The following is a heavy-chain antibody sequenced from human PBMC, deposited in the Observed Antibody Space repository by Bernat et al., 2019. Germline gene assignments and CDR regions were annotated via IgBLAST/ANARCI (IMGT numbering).Heavy chain of an antibody. V-gene: IGHV1-2*04. CDR3: ARGGILSFRAVIGYFHY. D-gene: IGHD3-16*02. J-gene: IGHJ4*02. Sequence: QVQLVQSGAEVKKPGASVKVSCKASGYTFTGYDMHWVRQAPGQGLEWMGWINPNSGGTNYAQKFQGWVTMTRDTSMSTAYMELSRLRSADTAVEYCARGGILSFRAVIGYFHYWGQGTLVPVSS. CDR2: INPNSGGT. CDR1: GYTFTGYD.